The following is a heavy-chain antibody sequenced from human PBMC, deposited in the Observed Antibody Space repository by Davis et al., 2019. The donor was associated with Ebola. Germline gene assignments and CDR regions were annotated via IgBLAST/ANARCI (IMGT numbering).Heavy chain of an antibody. V-gene: IGHV3-30*02. Sequence: GESLKISCAASGFAFSSYGMHWVRQAPGKGLEWVAFIRSDGNIKYYADSVKGRFTISRDNSKNTLYLQMNSLRAEDTALYYCAKVTTVTTWEYYCYYGMNVWGHGTTVTVSS. CDR2: IRSDGNIK. CDR3: AKVTTVTTWEYYCYYGMNV. D-gene: IGHD4-17*01. J-gene: IGHJ6*02. CDR1: GFAFSSYG.